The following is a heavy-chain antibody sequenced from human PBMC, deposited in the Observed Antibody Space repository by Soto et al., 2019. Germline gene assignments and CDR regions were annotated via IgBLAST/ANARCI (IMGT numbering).Heavy chain of an antibody. D-gene: IGHD2-2*02. CDR2: MNPNSGNT. Sequence: QVPLVQSGAEVKKPGASVKVSCKASGYTFTSYDINWVRQATGQGLEWMGWMNPNSGNTGYAQKFQGRVTMTSDTSISTAYMELSSLRSEDTAVYYCARGVGCSTTSCYNFDSWGQGTLVTVSS. V-gene: IGHV1-8*01. CDR3: ARGVGCSTTSCYNFDS. CDR1: GYTFTSYD. J-gene: IGHJ4*02.